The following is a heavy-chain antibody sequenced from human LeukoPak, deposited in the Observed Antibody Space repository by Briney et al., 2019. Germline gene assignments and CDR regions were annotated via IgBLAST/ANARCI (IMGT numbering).Heavy chain of an antibody. J-gene: IGHJ5*02. CDR1: GFTFSSHW. Sequence: GGSLRLSCAASGFTFSSHWMSWVRQAPGKGLEWVANIKQDGSEKYYVDSVKGRFTISRDNAKNSLYLQMNSLRAEDTAVYYCASQTGYYNWFDPWGQGTLVTVSS. D-gene: IGHD6-13*01. V-gene: IGHV3-7*01. CDR2: IKQDGSEK. CDR3: ASQTGYYNWFDP.